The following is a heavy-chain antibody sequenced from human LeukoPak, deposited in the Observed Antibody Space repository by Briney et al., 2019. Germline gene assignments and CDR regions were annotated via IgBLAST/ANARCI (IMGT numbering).Heavy chain of an antibody. J-gene: IGHJ6*03. V-gene: IGHV5-51*01. CDR2: IYPSDSDT. CDR1: GYTFISYW. Sequence: GESLKISCKGSGYTFISYWIGWVRQMPGKGLERMGIIYPSDSDTRYSPSFQGQVTISVDKSITTAYLQWSSLKASDTAMYYCARIEGNYYYYMDVWGKGTTVTVSS. CDR3: ARIEGNYYYYMDV.